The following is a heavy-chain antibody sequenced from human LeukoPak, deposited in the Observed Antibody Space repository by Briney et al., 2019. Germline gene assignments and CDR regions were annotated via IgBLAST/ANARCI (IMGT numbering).Heavy chain of an antibody. CDR2: IYYSGST. V-gene: IGHV4-59*08. CDR1: GGSISSYY. CDR3: ASNLLTNSKRLRPAGY. J-gene: IGHJ4*02. Sequence: PSETLSLTCTVSGGSISSYYWSWIRQPPGKGLEWIGYIYYSGSTNYNPSLKSRVTISVDTSKNQFSLKLSSVTAADTAVYYCASNLLTNSKRLRPAGYWGQGTLVTVSS. D-gene: IGHD2/OR15-2a*01.